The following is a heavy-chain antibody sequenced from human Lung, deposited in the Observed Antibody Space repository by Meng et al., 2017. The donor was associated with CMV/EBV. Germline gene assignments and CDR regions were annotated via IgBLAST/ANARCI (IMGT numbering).Heavy chain of an antibody. V-gene: IGHV1-18*01. D-gene: IGHD2-2*01. CDR3: ARERGYCGTTSCSYYFDY. J-gene: IGHJ4*02. CDR1: GYTFTSYG. CDR2: ISPYDGNT. Sequence: ASVKVSXKASGYTFTSYGIIWVRQAPGQGLEWMGWISPYDGNTNYAQTLQDRVTMTTDTPTSTAYMELRSLRSDDTAVYFCARERGYCGTTSCSYYFDYWRQGTLVSVSS.